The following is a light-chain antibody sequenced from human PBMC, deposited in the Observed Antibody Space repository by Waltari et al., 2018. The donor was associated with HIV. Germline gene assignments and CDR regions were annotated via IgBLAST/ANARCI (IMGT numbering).Light chain of an antibody. J-gene: IGLJ2*01. CDR1: SSDIGAYNY. V-gene: IGLV2-8*01. CDR3: ASHAGSKDV. CDR2: DVS. Sequence: QSALTQPPSASGSPGQSVTISCTGTSSDIGAYNYVSWFQQHPGKAPKLMIFDVSKRPLGVPERFSGVKSCNTASLTVSELQAEDEADYYCASHAGSKDVFGGGTKLTVL.